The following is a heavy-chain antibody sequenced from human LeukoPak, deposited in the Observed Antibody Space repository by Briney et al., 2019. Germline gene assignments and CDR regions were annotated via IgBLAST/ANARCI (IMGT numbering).Heavy chain of an antibody. J-gene: IGHJ4*02. Sequence: SETLSLTCTVSGGSISNYYWSWIRQPPGKGLEWIGYISYSGSTNHNPSLKSRVTIPVDTSKNQFSLKLSSVTAADTAVYYCARHTTSGWYQVAYWGQGTLVTVSS. CDR3: ARHTTSGWYQVAY. CDR1: GGSISNYY. CDR2: ISYSGST. D-gene: IGHD6-19*01. V-gene: IGHV4-59*01.